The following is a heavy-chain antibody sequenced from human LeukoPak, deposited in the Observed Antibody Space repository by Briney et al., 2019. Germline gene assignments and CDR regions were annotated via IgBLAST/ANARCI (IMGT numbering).Heavy chain of an antibody. J-gene: IGHJ3*02. CDR3: ARGYGISGSYYRPMDAFDI. V-gene: IGHV1-18*01. CDR2: ISAYNGNT. Sequence: ASVKVSCKASGYTFTSYGISWVRQAPGQGLEWMGWISAYNGNTNYAQKLQGRVTMTTDTSTSTAYMELRSLRSDDTAVYYCARGYGISGSYYRPMDAFDIWGQGTMVTVSS. D-gene: IGHD1-26*01. CDR1: GYTFTSYG.